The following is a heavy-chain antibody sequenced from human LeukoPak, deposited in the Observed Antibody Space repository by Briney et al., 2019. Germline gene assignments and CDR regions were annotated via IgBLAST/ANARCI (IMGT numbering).Heavy chain of an antibody. V-gene: IGHV4-59*01. Sequence: SETLSLTCTVSGGSIGTYYWSWIRQPPGKGLEWIGYIYYSGSTTYNPSHKSRVAMSVDTSKNQFSLKLNSVTAADTAVYYCARVEAPTQNFDYWGQGTLVTVSS. D-gene: IGHD2-15*01. J-gene: IGHJ4*02. CDR3: ARVEAPTQNFDY. CDR1: GGSIGTYY. CDR2: IYYSGST.